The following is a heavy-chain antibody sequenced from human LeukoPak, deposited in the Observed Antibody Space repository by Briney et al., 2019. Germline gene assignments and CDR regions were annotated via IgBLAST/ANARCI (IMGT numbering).Heavy chain of an antibody. J-gene: IGHJ4*02. D-gene: IGHD6-19*01. Sequence: SETLSLTCAVYGGSFSGYYWSWIRQPPGKGLEWIGEINHSGSTNYNPSLKSRVTILVDTSKNQFSLKLSSVTAADTAVYYCARGLEWLVPADWGQGTLVTVSS. CDR3: ARGLEWLVPAD. CDR1: GGSFSGYY. CDR2: INHSGST. V-gene: IGHV4-34*01.